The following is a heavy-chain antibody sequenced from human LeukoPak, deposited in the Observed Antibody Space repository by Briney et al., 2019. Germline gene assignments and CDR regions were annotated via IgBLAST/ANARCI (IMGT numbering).Heavy chain of an antibody. CDR1: GFTFSGHG. J-gene: IGHJ4*02. Sequence: PGGSLRLSCAASGFTFSGHGMRWVRQAPGKGLEWVAAVSGSGDTTYYADSLKGRFTISRDNSKNTLYLQMNSLRAEDTALYFCAKARGFAEFDYWGQGTLVTVSS. CDR2: VSGSGDTT. V-gene: IGHV3-23*01. D-gene: IGHD3-10*01. CDR3: AKARGFAEFDY.